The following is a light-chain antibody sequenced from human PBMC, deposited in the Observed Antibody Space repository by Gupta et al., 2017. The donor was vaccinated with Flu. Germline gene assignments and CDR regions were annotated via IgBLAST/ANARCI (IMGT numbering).Light chain of an antibody. J-gene: IGKJ1*01. CDR1: GTLSSH. CDR3: QQYGSSPAT. V-gene: IGKV3-20*01. CDR2: SAS. Sequence: IVLPPSPGTLSLSPGDRATLSCRATGTLSSHVAWYQQRPGQAPRLLIRSASSRGTGVPDRLSGSGSGTDFTLSISSLEPEDFAVYFCQQYGSSPATFGQGTQVEMK.